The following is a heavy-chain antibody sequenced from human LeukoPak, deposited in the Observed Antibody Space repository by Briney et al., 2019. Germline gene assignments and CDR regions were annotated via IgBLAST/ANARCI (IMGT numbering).Heavy chain of an antibody. J-gene: IGHJ4*02. CDR3: ARDLGISGWYAPPLGYFDY. CDR1: GYTFTDYY. CDR2: INPNSGGT. D-gene: IGHD6-19*01. Sequence: GASVKVSCKASGYTFTDYYMHWVRQVPGQGLEWMGWINPNSGGTNYAQKFQGRVTMTRDTSISTTYMELSRLRSDDTAVYYCARDLGISGWYAPPLGYFDYWGQGTLVTVSS. V-gene: IGHV1-2*02.